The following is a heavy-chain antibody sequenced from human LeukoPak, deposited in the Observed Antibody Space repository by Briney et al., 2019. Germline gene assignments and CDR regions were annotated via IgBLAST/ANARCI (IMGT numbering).Heavy chain of an antibody. J-gene: IGHJ1*01. CDR1: AFTFSNYA. CDR2: ISGSGGST. D-gene: IGHD2-2*01. V-gene: IGHV3-23*01. Sequence: GGSLRLSCAASAFTFSNYAMSWVSQAPGKGLEWVSAISGSGGSTDYADSVKGRFTISRDNSKNTLYLQMNSLRAEDTAVYYCAKGLSCSSTSCYRNTYFQHWGQGTLVTVSS. CDR3: AKGLSCSSTSCYRNTYFQH.